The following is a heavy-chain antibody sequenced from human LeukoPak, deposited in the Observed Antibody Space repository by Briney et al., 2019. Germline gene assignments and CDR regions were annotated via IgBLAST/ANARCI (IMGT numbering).Heavy chain of an antibody. Sequence: GGSLRLSCAASGFTFSSYAMRWVRQAPGKGREWVSAISGSGGSTYYADSVKGLFTISRDNSKNPLYLQMNSLRAEDTAVYYCAKGGVREYQLLAFDYWGQGTLVTVSS. CDR2: ISGSGGST. J-gene: IGHJ4*02. CDR1: GFTFSSYA. CDR3: AKGGVREYQLLAFDY. D-gene: IGHD2-2*01. V-gene: IGHV3-23*01.